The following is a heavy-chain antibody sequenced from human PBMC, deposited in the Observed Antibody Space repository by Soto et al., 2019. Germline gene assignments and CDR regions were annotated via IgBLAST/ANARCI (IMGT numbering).Heavy chain of an antibody. CDR3: AHRLQSGSYYHKYFDY. CDR1: GFSLNTNGVG. J-gene: IGHJ4*02. CDR2: IYWDDDK. V-gene: IGHV2-5*02. Sequence: QITLKESGPTLVKPTQTLTLTCTFSGFSLNTNGVGVGWIRQPPGKALEWLALIYWDDDKRYSPSLKNRLTITKDTFKNQVVLKMTNVDPVDTATYFCAHRLQSGSYYHKYFDYWGQGTLVTVSS. D-gene: IGHD1-26*01.